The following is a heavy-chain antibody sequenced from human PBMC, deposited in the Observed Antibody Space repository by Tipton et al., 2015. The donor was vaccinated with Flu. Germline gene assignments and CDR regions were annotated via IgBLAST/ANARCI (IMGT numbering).Heavy chain of an antibody. V-gene: IGHV4-38-2*01. CDR3: ARQERSGWFLDY. CDR2: IYHSGST. CDR1: GYSISSGYY. D-gene: IGHD6-19*01. Sequence: TLSLTCAVSGYSISSGYYWGWIRQPPGKGLEWIGSIYHSGSTYYNPSLKSRATISVDTSKNQFSLKLSSVTAADTAVYYCARQERSGWFLDYWGQGTLVTVSS. J-gene: IGHJ4*02.